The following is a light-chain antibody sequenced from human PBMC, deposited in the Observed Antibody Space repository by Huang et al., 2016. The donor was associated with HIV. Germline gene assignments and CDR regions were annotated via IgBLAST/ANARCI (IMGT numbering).Light chain of an antibody. Sequence: DIVMTQSPDSLTVSLGERATINCESSQSVLYHSNNKDYLAWYQHGPGHPPKLHIYWASTLESGVPDRFSGSGSGTNFTLTISSLQADDVAVYYCHQYDSPPHTFGQGTKLEIK. CDR2: WAS. V-gene: IGKV4-1*01. CDR3: HQYDSPPHT. CDR1: QSVLYHSNNKDY. J-gene: IGKJ2*01.